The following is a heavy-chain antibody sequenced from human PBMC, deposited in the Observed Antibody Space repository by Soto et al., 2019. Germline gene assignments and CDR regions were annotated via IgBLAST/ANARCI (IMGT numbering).Heavy chain of an antibody. CDR3: AKGRGFGYYFDY. J-gene: IGHJ4*02. CDR1: GFTFSSYA. V-gene: IGHV3-23*01. Sequence: EVQLLESGGGLVQPGGSLRLSCAASGFTFSSYAMSWVRQAPGKGLEWVSTITSNGANTYYADSVKGRFTISRDNSKNTVFLQVNSLTGEDTAIYYCAKGRGFGYYFDYWGQGTLVTVSS. CDR2: ITSNGANT. D-gene: IGHD3-10*01.